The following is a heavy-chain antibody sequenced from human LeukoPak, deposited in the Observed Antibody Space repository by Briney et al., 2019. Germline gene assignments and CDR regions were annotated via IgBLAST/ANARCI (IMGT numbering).Heavy chain of an antibody. V-gene: IGHV1-46*01. Sequence: ASVTVSCKASGYTFTSYYMHWVRQAPGQGLEWMGIINPSGGSTSYAQKFQGRVTMTEDTSTDTAYMELNSLRSEDTAVYYCATGVQRSTYWYFDLWGRGTLVTVSS. CDR1: GYTFTSYY. CDR3: ATGVQRSTYWYFDL. J-gene: IGHJ2*01. CDR2: INPSGGST. D-gene: IGHD3-10*02.